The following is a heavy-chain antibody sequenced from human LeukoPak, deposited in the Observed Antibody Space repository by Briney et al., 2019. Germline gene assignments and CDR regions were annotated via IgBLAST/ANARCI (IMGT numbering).Heavy chain of an antibody. D-gene: IGHD2-2*01. CDR3: ARARYANAWYAFDI. CDR1: GGSVSSYY. V-gene: IGHV4-59*02. CDR2: LSHSGSS. J-gene: IGHJ3*02. Sequence: ASETLSLTCTVSGGSVSSYYWSWLRRPPGRGLEWIAYLSHSGSSDSNPSLTSRVTTLVDTSKNQFSLKLTSVTAADTAVYYCARARYANAWYAFDIWGHGTMVTVSS.